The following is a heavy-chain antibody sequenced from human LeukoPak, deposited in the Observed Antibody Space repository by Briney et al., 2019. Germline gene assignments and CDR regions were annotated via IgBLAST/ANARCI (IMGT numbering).Heavy chain of an antibody. V-gene: IGHV3-30*02. Sequence: GGSLRLSCAASGFTFSGYGMHWVRQAPGKGLEWVAFIHYDGARSYYADSVKGRFTISRDNSRNTLYLQMNSLRAEDTAVYYCAKIVCSGGSCYSGDYWGQGTLVTVSS. CDR3: AKIVCSGGSCYSGDY. J-gene: IGHJ4*02. CDR1: GFTFSGYG. D-gene: IGHD2-15*01. CDR2: IHYDGARS.